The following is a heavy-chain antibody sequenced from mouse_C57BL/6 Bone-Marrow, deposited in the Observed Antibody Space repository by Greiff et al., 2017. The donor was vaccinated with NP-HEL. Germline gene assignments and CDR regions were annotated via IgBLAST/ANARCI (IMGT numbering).Heavy chain of an antibody. J-gene: IGHJ4*01. CDR1: GYTFTSYC. CDR3: ARGGDHYGSTNYYSMDY. Sequence: QVQLQQPGAELVKPGASVKLSCKASGYTFTSYCMHWVKQRPGRGLEWIGRIGPNGGGTKYTEKVKGKATLTVDKPTSTAYMQLSMLTSEDSAVYYCARGGDHYGSTNYYSMDYWGQGTTLTVSS. V-gene: IGHV1-72*01. CDR2: IGPNGGGT. D-gene: IGHD1-1*01.